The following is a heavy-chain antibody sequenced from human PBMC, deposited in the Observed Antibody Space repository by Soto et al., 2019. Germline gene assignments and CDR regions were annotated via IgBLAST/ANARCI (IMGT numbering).Heavy chain of an antibody. V-gene: IGHV1-18*01. J-gene: IGHJ4*02. Sequence: ASVKVSCKASGYTFTSYGISWVRQAPGQGLEWMGWISAYNGNTNYAQKLQGRVTMTTNTSTSTAYMELRSLRSDDTAVYYCARESYNYDFWSGYYTVRGEYYFDYWGQGTLVTVSS. CDR3: ARESYNYDFWSGYYTVRGEYYFDY. D-gene: IGHD3-3*01. CDR2: ISAYNGNT. CDR1: GYTFTSYG.